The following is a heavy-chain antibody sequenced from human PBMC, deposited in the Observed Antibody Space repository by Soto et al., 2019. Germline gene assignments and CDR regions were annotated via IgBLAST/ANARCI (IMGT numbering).Heavy chain of an antibody. J-gene: IGHJ4*02. V-gene: IGHV1-3*01. D-gene: IGHD4-4*01. CDR1: EYTFTSYA. CDR3: ARELQGLYYFDY. Sequence: ASVKVSCKASEYTFTSYAMHWVRQAPGQSLEWMGWINAGNGNTKYSQKFQGRATITRDTSASTAYMELSSLRSEDTAVYYCARELQGLYYFDYWGLGTLVTVSS. CDR2: INAGNGNT.